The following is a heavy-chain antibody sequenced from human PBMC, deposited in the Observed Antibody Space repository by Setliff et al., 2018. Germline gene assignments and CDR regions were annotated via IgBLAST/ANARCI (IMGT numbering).Heavy chain of an antibody. J-gene: IGHJ5*02. CDR2: ISGSGYTI. CDR3: ARDYPGPDH. CDR1: GFTFSSYW. D-gene: IGHD3-16*02. V-gene: IGHV3-11*04. Sequence: GGSLRLSCAASGFTFSSYWMSWIRQAPGKGLEWVSYISGSGYTIYYADSVKGRFTIFRDNAKNLLYLQMNSLRGEDTAVSYCARDYPGPDHWGQGTLVTVSS.